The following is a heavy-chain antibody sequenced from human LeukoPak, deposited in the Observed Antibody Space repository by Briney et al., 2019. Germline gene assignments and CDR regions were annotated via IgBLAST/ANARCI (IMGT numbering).Heavy chain of an antibody. Sequence: GGSLRLSCAASGFTFSSYSMNWVRQAPGKGLEWVSSISSSSSYIYYADSVKGRFTISRDNAKNSLYLQMNSLRAEDTAVYYCARDSLWFGESRSPWGQGTLVTVSS. CDR2: ISSSSSYI. CDR1: GFTFSSYS. CDR3: ARDSLWFGESRSP. D-gene: IGHD3-10*01. V-gene: IGHV3-21*01. J-gene: IGHJ5*02.